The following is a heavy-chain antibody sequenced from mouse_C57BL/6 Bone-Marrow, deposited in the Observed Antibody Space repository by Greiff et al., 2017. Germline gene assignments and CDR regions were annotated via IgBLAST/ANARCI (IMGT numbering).Heavy chain of an antibody. D-gene: IGHD2-3*01. CDR2: ISDGGSYT. CDR1: GFTFSSYA. V-gene: IGHV5-4*03. CDR3: ARPYDGYHWYFDV. J-gene: IGHJ1*03. Sequence: EVKLQESGGGLVKPGGSLKLSCAASGFTFSSYAMSWVRQTPEKRLEWVATISDGGSYTYYPDNVKGRFTISRDNAKNNLYLQMSHLKSEDTAMYYCARPYDGYHWYFDVWGTGTTVTVSS.